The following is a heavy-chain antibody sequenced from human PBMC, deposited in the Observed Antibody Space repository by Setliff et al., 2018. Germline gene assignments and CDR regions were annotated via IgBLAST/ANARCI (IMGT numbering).Heavy chain of an antibody. Sequence: CTVSGGSISSYYWSWIRQPPGKGLEWIGYIYTSGSTNYNPSLKSRVTISVDTSKNQFSLKLSSVTAADTAVYYCARDDTAMVSGFDYWGQGTLVTVSS. CDR1: GGSISSYY. V-gene: IGHV4-4*08. D-gene: IGHD5-18*01. CDR2: IYTSGST. CDR3: ARDDTAMVSGFDY. J-gene: IGHJ4*02.